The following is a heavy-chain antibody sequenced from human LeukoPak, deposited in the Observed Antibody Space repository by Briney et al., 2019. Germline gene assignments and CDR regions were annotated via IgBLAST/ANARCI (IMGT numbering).Heavy chain of an antibody. CDR2: IYSDNT. V-gene: IGHV3-53*01. CDR1: GFTVSINS. Sequence: GGSLRLSCTVSGFTVSINSVSGVRDAPGEGLEWVSFIYSDNTHYSDSVKGRFTISRDNSKNTLYLQMNSLRAEDTAVYYCARRAGAYSHPYDYWGQGTLVTVSS. CDR3: ARRAGAYSHPYDY. J-gene: IGHJ4*02. D-gene: IGHD4/OR15-4a*01.